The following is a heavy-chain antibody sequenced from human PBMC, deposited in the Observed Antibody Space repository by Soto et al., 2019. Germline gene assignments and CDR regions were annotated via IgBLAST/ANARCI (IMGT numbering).Heavy chain of an antibody. J-gene: IGHJ5*02. V-gene: IGHV4-59*01. Sequence: SETLSLTCTVSGGSISSYYWSWIRQPPGKGLEWIGYIYYSGSTNYNPSLKSRVTISVDTSKNTLYLQMNSLRAEGTAVYYCARNVVPAAMGENWFDPWGQGTLVTVSS. CDR1: GGSISSYY. CDR2: IYYSGST. D-gene: IGHD2-2*01. CDR3: ARNVVPAAMGENWFDP.